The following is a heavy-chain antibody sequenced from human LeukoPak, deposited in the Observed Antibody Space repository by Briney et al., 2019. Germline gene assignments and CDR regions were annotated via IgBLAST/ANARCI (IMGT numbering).Heavy chain of an antibody. CDR1: GGTFSSYA. CDR3: AKQIRSSTSLLKTEYFQH. D-gene: IGHD2-2*01. J-gene: IGHJ1*01. CDR2: IIPIFGTA. V-gene: IGHV1-69*13. Sequence: SVKVSCKASGGTFSSYAISWVRQAPGQGLEWMGGIIPIFGTANYAQKFQGRVTITADESTSTAYMELSSLRSEDTAVYYCAKQIRSSTSLLKTEYFQHWGQGTLVTVSS.